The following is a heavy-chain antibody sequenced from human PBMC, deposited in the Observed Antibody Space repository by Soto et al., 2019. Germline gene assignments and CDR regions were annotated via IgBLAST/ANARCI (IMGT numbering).Heavy chain of an antibody. J-gene: IGHJ4*02. V-gene: IGHV1-46*01. D-gene: IGHD1-26*01. CDR3: TREGGSYDY. Sequence: AASVKVSCKASGYTFTSYYMHWVRQAPGQGLEWMGIINPSSGDTTYAQKFQGRVTMTRDTSTSTIFMQLSSLRSEDTAVYYCTREGGSYDYWGQGTLVTVSS. CDR1: GYTFTSYY. CDR2: INPSSGDT.